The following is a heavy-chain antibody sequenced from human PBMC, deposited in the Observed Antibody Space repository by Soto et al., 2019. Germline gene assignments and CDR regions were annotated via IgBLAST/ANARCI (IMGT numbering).Heavy chain of an antibody. D-gene: IGHD5-18*01. Sequence: GXSVKVSCKASVYTFTSYGISWVRQAPGQGLEWMGWISAYNGNTNYAQKLQGRVTMTTDTSTSTAYMELRSLRSDDTAVYYCAREGYSYGYGTPDYWGQGNLVTVSS. V-gene: IGHV1-18*04. CDR3: AREGYSYGYGTPDY. CDR1: VYTFTSYG. CDR2: ISAYNGNT. J-gene: IGHJ4*02.